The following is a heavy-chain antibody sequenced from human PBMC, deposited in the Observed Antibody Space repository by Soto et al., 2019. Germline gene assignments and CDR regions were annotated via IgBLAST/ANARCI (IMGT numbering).Heavy chain of an antibody. CDR2: ISGSGGST. CDR1: GITFGKYA. CDR3: AKRTLTSCFPFDY. V-gene: IGHV3-23*01. J-gene: IGHJ4*02. D-gene: IGHD2-2*01. Sequence: GGSLRLAWAAPGITFGKYAMSGDRQAPGKGLEWVSVISGSGGSTYYADSVKGRFTISRDNSKNTLFLQMNSLRAEDTAVYYCAKRTLTSCFPFDYWGQGALVTVSS.